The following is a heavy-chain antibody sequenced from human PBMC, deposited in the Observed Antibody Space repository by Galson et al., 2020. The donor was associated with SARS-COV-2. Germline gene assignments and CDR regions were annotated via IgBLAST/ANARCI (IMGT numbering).Heavy chain of an antibody. V-gene: IGHV3-30*02. Sequence: GGSLRLSCAASGFTFSSYGMHWVRQAPGKGLEWVAVIWYDGSNKYYADSVKGRFTISRDNSKKTMYLQMDSLRAEDTAVYFCAKLNSGYDLDGRIGYFDHWGQGTLVTVSS. CDR3: AKLNSGYDLDGRIGYFDH. J-gene: IGHJ4*02. CDR1: GFTFSSYG. CDR2: IWYDGSNK. D-gene: IGHD5-12*01.